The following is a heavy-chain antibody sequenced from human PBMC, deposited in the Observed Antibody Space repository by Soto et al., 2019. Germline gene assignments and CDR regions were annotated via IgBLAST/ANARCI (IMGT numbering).Heavy chain of an antibody. D-gene: IGHD3-22*01. CDR2: INPNSGGT. V-gene: IGHV1-2*02. CDR3: ATPQTYYDSSGYLYY. Sequence: ASVKVSCKASGYTFTGYYIHCVRQAPGQGLEWMGWINPNSGGTNYAQKFQGRVTMTRDTSISTAYMELSRLRSDDTAVYYCATPQTYYDSSGYLYYWGQGTLVTVSS. J-gene: IGHJ4*02. CDR1: GYTFTGYY.